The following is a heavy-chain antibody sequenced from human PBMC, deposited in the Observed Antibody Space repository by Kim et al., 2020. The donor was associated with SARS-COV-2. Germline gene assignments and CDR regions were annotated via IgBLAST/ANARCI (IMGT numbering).Heavy chain of an antibody. CDR3: ARGLYYDFWSGQSPRTWYFDL. Sequence: ASVKVSCKASGYTFTGYYMHWVRQAPGQGLEWMGRINPNSGGTNYAQKFQGRVTMTRDTSISTAYMELSRLRSDDTAVYYCARGLYYDFWSGQSPRTWYFDLWGRGTLVTVSS. D-gene: IGHD3-3*01. J-gene: IGHJ2*01. CDR1: GYTFTGYY. V-gene: IGHV1-2*06. CDR2: INPNSGGT.